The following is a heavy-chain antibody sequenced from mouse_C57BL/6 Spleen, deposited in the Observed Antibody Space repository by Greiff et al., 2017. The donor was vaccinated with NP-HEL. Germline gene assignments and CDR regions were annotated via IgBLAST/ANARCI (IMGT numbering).Heavy chain of an antibody. CDR1: GYSITSGYY. J-gene: IGHJ3*01. CDR3: ARDGNYGTIFAY. Sequence: VQLKESGPGLVKPSQSLSLTCSVTGYSITSGYYWNWIRQFPGNKLEWMGYISYDGSNNYNPSLKNRISITRDTSKNQFFLKLNSVTTEDTATYYCARDGNYGTIFAYWGQGTLVTVSA. CDR2: ISYDGSN. V-gene: IGHV3-6*01. D-gene: IGHD1-1*01.